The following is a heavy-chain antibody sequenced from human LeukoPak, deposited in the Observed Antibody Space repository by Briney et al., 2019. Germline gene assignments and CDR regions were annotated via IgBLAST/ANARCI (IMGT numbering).Heavy chain of an antibody. J-gene: IGHJ3*02. Sequence: SETLSLTCIVSGDSVSGYYWNWIRQPPGKGLEWIGYTHHSGNTLYNPSLKSRVTISVDTSKNQFSLKLSSVTAADTAVYYCASHRGSAGAFDIWGQGTMVTVSS. CDR3: ASHRGSAGAFDI. V-gene: IGHV4-59*08. CDR1: GDSVSGYY. CDR2: THHSGNT. D-gene: IGHD3-10*01.